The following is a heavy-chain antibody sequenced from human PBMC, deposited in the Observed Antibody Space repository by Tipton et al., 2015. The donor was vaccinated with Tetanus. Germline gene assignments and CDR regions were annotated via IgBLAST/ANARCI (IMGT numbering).Heavy chain of an antibody. V-gene: IGHV3-48*02. CDR2: ISSSSSTI. Sequence: SLRLSCAASGFTFSSYSMNWVRQAPGKGLEWVSYISSSSSTIYYADSVKGRFTISRDNAKNSLYLQMNSLRDEDTAVYYCARERYCSSTSCYESDWFDPWGQGTLVTVSS. CDR3: ARERYCSSTSCYESDWFDP. J-gene: IGHJ5*02. CDR1: GFTFSSYS. D-gene: IGHD2-2*01.